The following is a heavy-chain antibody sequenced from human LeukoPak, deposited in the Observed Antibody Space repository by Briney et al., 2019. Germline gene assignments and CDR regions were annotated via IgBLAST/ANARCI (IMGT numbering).Heavy chain of an antibody. V-gene: IGHV1-8*01. CDR1: GYTFTSYD. CDR3: ARHHSSGWSNDY. D-gene: IGHD6-19*01. J-gene: IGHJ4*02. Sequence: GASVKVSCKASGYTFTSYDINWVRQATGQGLEWMGWTNPNSGNTGYAQKFQGRVTMTRNTSISTAYMELSSLRSEDTAVYYCARHHSSGWSNDYWGQGTLITVSS. CDR2: TNPNSGNT.